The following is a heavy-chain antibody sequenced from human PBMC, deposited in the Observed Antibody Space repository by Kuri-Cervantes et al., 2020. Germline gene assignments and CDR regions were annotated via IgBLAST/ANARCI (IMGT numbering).Heavy chain of an antibody. CDR2: ISHSGST. D-gene: IGHD2-15*01. CDR1: GVSMNNSNW. CDR3: ARDSRVGWFDP. V-gene: IGHV4-4*02. J-gene: IGHJ5*02. Sequence: SETLSLTCAVSGVSMNNSNWWSWVRQPPGKGLEWTGEISHSGSTHYNPSLKSRVTISVDKSQNQFSLKLSSVTAADTAVYYCARDSRVGWFDPWGQGTLVTVSS.